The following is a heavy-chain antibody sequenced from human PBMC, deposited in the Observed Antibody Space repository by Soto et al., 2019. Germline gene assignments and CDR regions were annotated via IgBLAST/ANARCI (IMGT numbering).Heavy chain of an antibody. D-gene: IGHD3-22*01. J-gene: IGHJ4*02. CDR3: AKSRYSDSSGDFYDY. CDR1: AFTFNNYA. CDR2: IGGSGRTT. V-gene: IGHV3-23*01. Sequence: EVQLLESGGGLVQPGGSLSLSCAASAFTFNNYAMSWVRQAPGKGLEWVSGIGGSGRTTYYADSVKGRFTISRDKSNNTLFLKMNSLSAEDTAVYYCAKSRYSDSSGDFYDYWGQGTVVTVSS.